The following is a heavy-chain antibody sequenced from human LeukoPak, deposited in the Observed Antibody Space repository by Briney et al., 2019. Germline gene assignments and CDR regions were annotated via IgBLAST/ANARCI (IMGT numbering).Heavy chain of an antibody. V-gene: IGHV3-21*01. CDR2: IRSRSTYT. D-gene: IGHD4-17*01. CDR1: GFTFRSYN. CDR3: ARGDDYGDRCYFDY. J-gene: IGHJ4*02. Sequence: GGSLRLSCAASGFTFRSYNLNWVRQAPGKGLEWVSSIRSRSTYTYYADSVKGRFTISRDNARNSLYLQMNSLRPEDTAVYYCARGDDYGDRCYFDYWGQGILVTVSS.